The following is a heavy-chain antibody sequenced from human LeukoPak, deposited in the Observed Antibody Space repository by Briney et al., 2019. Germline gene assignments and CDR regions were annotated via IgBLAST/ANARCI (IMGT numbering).Heavy chain of an antibody. CDR3: ARDGAAAGPNLFDY. Sequence: SGTLSLTCTVSGGSISSSSYYWGWIRQPPGKGLEWIGSIYYSGSTYYNPSLKSRVTISVDTSKNQFSLKLSSVTAADTAVYYCARDGAAAGPNLFDYWGQGTLVTVSS. V-gene: IGHV4-39*07. CDR1: GGSISSSSYY. J-gene: IGHJ4*02. CDR2: IYYSGST. D-gene: IGHD6-13*01.